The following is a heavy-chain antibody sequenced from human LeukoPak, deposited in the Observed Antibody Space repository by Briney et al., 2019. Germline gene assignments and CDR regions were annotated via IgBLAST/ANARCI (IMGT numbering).Heavy chain of an antibody. Sequence: GGSLRLSCGGSGFTFSSYAMSWVRQAPGKGLERVSAISGSGTDTFYANSVKGRLTISRDNPKNTLYLQMNSLRAEDTAVYYCAKGGGSSCYSPSDYWGQGTLVTASS. CDR1: GFTFSSYA. J-gene: IGHJ4*02. CDR3: AKGGGSSCYSPSDY. V-gene: IGHV3-23*01. CDR2: ISGSGTDT. D-gene: IGHD2-15*01.